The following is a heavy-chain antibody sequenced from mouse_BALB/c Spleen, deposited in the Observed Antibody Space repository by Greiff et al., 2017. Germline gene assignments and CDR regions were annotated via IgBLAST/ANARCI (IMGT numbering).Heavy chain of an antibody. CDR3: ARSYDYDDYYAMDY. V-gene: IGHV1-9*01. D-gene: IGHD2-4*01. CDR1: GYTFSSYW. J-gene: IGHJ4*01. CDR2: ILPGSGST. Sequence: QVQLKESGAELMKPGASVKISCKATGYTFSSYWIEWVKQRPGHGLEWIGEILPGSGSTNYNEKFKGKATFTADTSSNTAYMQLSSLTSEDSAVYYCARSYDYDDYYAMDYWGQGTSVTVSS.